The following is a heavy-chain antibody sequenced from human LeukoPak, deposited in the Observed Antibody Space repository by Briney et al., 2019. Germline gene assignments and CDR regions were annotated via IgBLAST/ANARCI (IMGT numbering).Heavy chain of an antibody. J-gene: IGHJ4*02. D-gene: IGHD2-2*01. CDR3: ARVGYCSSTSCFG. V-gene: IGHV3-74*01. CDR1: GFTFSSYW. CDR2: INSDGSST. Sequence: RPGGSLRLSCAASGFTFSSYWMHWVRHAPGKGLVGVSRINSDGSSTSYADSVKGRFTISRDNAKNTLYLQMNSLRAEDTAVYYCARVGYCSSTSCFGWGQGTLVTVSS.